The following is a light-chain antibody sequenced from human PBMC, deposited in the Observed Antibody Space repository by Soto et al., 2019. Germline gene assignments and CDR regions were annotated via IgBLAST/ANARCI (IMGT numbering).Light chain of an antibody. CDR1: RSVLYSSNNKNY. Sequence: DIVMTQSPDSLAVSLGERATINCKSSRSVLYSSNNKNYLAWYQQKPGQPPKLLISWASTRDSGVPERFSGSGSGTDFTLTISSLQAEDVAVYYCQQYYATPRTFGQGTKVEIK. CDR2: WAS. V-gene: IGKV4-1*01. J-gene: IGKJ1*01. CDR3: QQYYATPRT.